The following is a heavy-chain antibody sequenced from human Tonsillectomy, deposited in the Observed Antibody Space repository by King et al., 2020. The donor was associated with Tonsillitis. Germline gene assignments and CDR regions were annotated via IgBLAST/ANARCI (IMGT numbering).Heavy chain of an antibody. J-gene: IGHJ3*01. V-gene: IGHV1-8*02. CDR2: MNPNSGNT. CDR1: GYTFTNYD. Sequence: VQLVESGAEVKKPGASVKVSCKASGYTFTNYDINWVRQATGQGLEWMGWMNPNSGNTGYAEKFQGRVTMTRSASINTAYMELSSLRSEDTAVYYCARGRSIGVVTADDAFDLWGQGTMVTVSS. D-gene: IGHD2-21*02. CDR3: ARGRSIGVVTADDAFDL.